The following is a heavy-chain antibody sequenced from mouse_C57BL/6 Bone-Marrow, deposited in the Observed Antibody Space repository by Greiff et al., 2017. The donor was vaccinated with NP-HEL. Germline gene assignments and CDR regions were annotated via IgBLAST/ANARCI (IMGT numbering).Heavy chain of an antibody. CDR2: IRNKANGYTT. CDR3: ASLTTGFDY. J-gene: IGHJ2*01. Sequence: EVMLVESGGGLVQPGGSLSLSCAASGFTFTDYYMSWVRQPPGKALEWLGFIRNKANGYTTEYSASVKGRFTISRDNSQSILYLQMNALRAEDSATYYCASLTTGFDYWGQGTTLTVSS. D-gene: IGHD1-1*01. V-gene: IGHV7-3*01. CDR1: GFTFTDYY.